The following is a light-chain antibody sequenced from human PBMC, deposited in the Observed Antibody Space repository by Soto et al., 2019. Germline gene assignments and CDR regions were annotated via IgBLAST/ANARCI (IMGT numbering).Light chain of an antibody. CDR2: GAS. Sequence: EIVLTQSPGTLSLSPGERATLSCRASQSVSSAYLAWYQQKPGQAPRLLISGASSRDTGIPDRFSGSGSGTDLSLPISGLEPEDVAVYYCRKYGGSVPITFGQGKRLDIK. CDR3: RKYGGSVPIT. J-gene: IGKJ5*01. V-gene: IGKV3-20*01. CDR1: QSVSSAY.